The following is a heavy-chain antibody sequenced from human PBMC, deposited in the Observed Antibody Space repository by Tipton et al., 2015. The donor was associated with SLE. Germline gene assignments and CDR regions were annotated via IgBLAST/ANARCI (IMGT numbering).Heavy chain of an antibody. D-gene: IGHD4-11*01. CDR2: VFYSGTT. CDR1: GGSISGSSYY. Sequence: TLSLTCTVSGGSISGSSYYWGWIRQSPGKGLEWIGNVFYSGTTYYNPSLKSRVTISVDTSKNQFSLKLISVTAADAAVYYCARRADDYSNWFDPWGQGTQVTVSS. CDR3: ARRADDYSNWFDP. V-gene: IGHV4-39*07. J-gene: IGHJ5*02.